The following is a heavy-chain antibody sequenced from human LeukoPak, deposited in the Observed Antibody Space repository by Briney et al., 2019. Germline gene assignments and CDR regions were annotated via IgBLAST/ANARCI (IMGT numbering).Heavy chain of an antibody. V-gene: IGHV4-39*01. CDR3: AKSSGGSSTYYNYMDV. D-gene: IGHD2-15*01. J-gene: IGHJ6*03. CDR1: GGSISSSSYY. Sequence: SETLSLTCTVSGGSISSSSYYWGWIRQPPGKGLEWIGSIYYSGSTYYNPSLKSRVTISVDTSKNQFSLKLSSVTAADTAVYYCAKSSGGSSTYYNYMDVWGKGTTVTISS. CDR2: IYYSGST.